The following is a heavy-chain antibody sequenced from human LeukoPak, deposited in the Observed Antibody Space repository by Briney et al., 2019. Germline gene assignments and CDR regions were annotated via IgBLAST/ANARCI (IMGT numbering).Heavy chain of an antibody. CDR3: AKAGSSGYYFDAFDI. J-gene: IGHJ3*02. Sequence: PGGSLRLSRAASGFTFYDYAMRGVRQAPGKGLERVWGISWNSGSIGYADSVKGRFTISRGNAKNSLYMQMNSLRAEDMALYYCAKAGSSGYYFDAFDIWGQGTMVTVSS. D-gene: IGHD3-22*01. CDR2: ISWNSGSI. CDR1: GFTFYDYA. V-gene: IGHV3-9*03.